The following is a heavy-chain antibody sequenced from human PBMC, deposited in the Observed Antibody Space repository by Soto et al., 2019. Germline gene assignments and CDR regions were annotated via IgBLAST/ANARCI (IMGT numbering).Heavy chain of an antibody. V-gene: IGHV2-5*01. J-gene: IGHJ3*02. CDR1: GFSLTTSGVG. Sequence: QITLKESGPTLVKPTQSLTLTCTFSGFSLTTSGVGVGWIRQPPGKALEWHAPKYWSDDKRYSPSVKNRLTITKDTTKNQVVITMTNMDPVDTATYHCAHSSGGYDAFDMWGQGTMVTVSS. D-gene: IGHD3-10*01. CDR2: KYWSDDK. CDR3: AHSSGGYDAFDM.